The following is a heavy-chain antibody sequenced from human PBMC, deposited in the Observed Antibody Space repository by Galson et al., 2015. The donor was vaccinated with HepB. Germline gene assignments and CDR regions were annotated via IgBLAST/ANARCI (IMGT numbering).Heavy chain of an antibody. CDR2: IYYSGST. V-gene: IGHV4-59*01. J-gene: IGHJ4*02. D-gene: IGHD4-17*01. CDR1: GGSISSYY. Sequence: LSLTCTVSGGSISSYYWSWIRQPPGKGLEWIGYIYYSGSTNYNPSLKSRVTISVDTSKNQFSLKLSSVTAADTAVYYCARGNYGDYNGFDYWGQGTLVTVSS. CDR3: ARGNYGDYNGFDY.